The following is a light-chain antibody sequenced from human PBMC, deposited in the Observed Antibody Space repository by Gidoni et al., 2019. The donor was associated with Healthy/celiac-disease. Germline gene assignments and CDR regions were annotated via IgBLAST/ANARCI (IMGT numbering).Light chain of an antibody. CDR3: QQRSNWLYT. CDR2: DAS. J-gene: IGKJ2*01. Sequence: EIVLTQSPATLSLSPGERATLSCRASQSVRSYLAWYQQKPGQAPRLLIYDASNRATGIPARFSGSVSGTDFTLTISSLEPEDFAVYYCQQRSNWLYTFGQGTKLEIK. CDR1: QSVRSY. V-gene: IGKV3-11*01.